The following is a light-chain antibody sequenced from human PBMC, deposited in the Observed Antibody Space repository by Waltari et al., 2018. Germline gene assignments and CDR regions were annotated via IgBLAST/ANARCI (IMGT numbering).Light chain of an antibody. J-gene: IGKJ1*01. CDR2: CAS. CDR1: QCFLCSSNNENY. Sequence: DIVMTQSPDSLAVSRGARVTIKCKSRQCFLCSSNNENYLAWFQQKPGQPPKLLIICASIRESGVPDRFTGSGSGTDFTLTISSLQAEDVAVYYCQQYYNTPLTFGQGTKVEIK. CDR3: QQYYNTPLT. V-gene: IGKV4-1*01.